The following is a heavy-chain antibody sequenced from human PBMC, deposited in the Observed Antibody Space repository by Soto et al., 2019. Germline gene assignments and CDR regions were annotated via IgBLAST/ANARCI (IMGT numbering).Heavy chain of an antibody. Sequence: QVQLVQSGAEVKKPGASVKVSCKASGYTFTGYYMHWVRQAPGQGLEWMGWINPNSGGTNYAQKFQGWVTMTRDTSISTAYMELSRLRSDDTAVYYYASSTTGTTPSYYYYYGMDVWGQGTTVTVSS. CDR1: GYTFTGYY. CDR3: ASSTTGTTPSYYYYYGMDV. CDR2: INPNSGGT. J-gene: IGHJ6*02. D-gene: IGHD1-1*01. V-gene: IGHV1-2*04.